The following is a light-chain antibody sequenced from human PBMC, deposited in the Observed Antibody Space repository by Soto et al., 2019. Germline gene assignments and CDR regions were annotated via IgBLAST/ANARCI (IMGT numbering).Light chain of an antibody. J-gene: IGKJ2*01. CDR2: GAS. CDR1: QSVSSS. CDR3: QQRSNWPQYT. V-gene: IGKV3-11*01. Sequence: EIVLTQSPATLSLSPGERATLSCRASQSVSSSLAWYQQKPGQAPRLLISGASNRATGIPARFSGSGSGTAFTLPISSLEPEDFTVYYCQQRSNWPQYTFGQGTKLEIK.